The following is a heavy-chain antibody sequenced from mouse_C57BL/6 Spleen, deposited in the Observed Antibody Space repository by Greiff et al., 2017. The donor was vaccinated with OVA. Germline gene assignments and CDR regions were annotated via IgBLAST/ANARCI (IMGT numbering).Heavy chain of an antibody. J-gene: IGHJ3*01. CDR2: INPYNGGT. D-gene: IGHD2-1*01. V-gene: IGHV1-19*01. Sequence: EVQLQQSGPVLVKPGASVKMSCKASGYTFTDYYMNWVKQSHGKSLEWIGVINPYNGGTSYNQKFKGKATLTVDKSSSTAYMELNSLTSEDSAVYYCARSGYGNFPFAYWGQGTLVTVSA. CDR3: ARSGYGNFPFAY. CDR1: GYTFTDYY.